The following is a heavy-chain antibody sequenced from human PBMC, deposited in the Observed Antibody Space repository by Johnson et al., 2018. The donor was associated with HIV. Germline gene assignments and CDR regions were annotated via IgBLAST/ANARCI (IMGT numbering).Heavy chain of an antibody. CDR1: GFNFDDYG. CDR2: INWNGGST. V-gene: IGHV3-20*04. Sequence: VQLVESGGGVVRPGGSLRLSCAASGFNFDDYGMSWVRQAPGKGLEWVSGINWNGGSTGYADSVKGRFTLSRDNAKNSLYLQRYSLRDEDTAVYYCARDNSRSWCDDDAFDIWGQGTMVTVSS. J-gene: IGHJ3*02. D-gene: IGHD6-13*01. CDR3: ARDNSRSWCDDDAFDI.